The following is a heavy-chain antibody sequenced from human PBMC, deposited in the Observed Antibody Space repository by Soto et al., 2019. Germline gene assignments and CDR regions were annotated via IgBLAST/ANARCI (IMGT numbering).Heavy chain of an antibody. V-gene: IGHV1-69*01. Sequence: QLQLVQSGAEVKKPGSSVKVSCKASGGAFSSYGVNWVRQAPGEGLEWMGGIIPAVGTANYAQKFQGRVTITADESTGTAYMELSSLRSEDTAVYYCARRFGSFYGMDVWGQGSTVTVSS. J-gene: IGHJ6*01. CDR2: IIPAVGTA. CDR1: GGAFSSYG. CDR3: ARRFGSFYGMDV. D-gene: IGHD3-10*01.